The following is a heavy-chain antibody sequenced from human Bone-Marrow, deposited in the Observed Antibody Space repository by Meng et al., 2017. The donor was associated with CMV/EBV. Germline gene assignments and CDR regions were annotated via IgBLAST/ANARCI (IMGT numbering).Heavy chain of an antibody. D-gene: IGHD1-26*01. Sequence: ISCAASGFTFDDYAMHWVRQAPGKGLEWVSGISWNSGSIGYADSVKGRFTISRDNSKSTLYLQMNSLRAEDTALYYCARDLVMIGSSFDYWGQRTLVTVSS. CDR1: GFTFDDYA. CDR2: ISWNSGSI. CDR3: ARDLVMIGSSFDY. J-gene: IGHJ4*02. V-gene: IGHV3-9*01.